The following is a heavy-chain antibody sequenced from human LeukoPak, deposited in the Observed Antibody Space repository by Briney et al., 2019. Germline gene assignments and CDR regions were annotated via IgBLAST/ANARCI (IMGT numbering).Heavy chain of an antibody. Sequence: PSETLSVICVVSNDSVNNDFYWGWVRQPPGKGLEWIGSIYHTGSTDYNPSLKSRVSISVDTSKNHFSLRLTSVTAADTAVYYCARDKDDYVWVTYRWWGQGILVTVSS. J-gene: IGHJ4*02. CDR3: ARDKDDYVWVTYRW. V-gene: IGHV4-38-2*02. CDR1: NDSVNNDFY. CDR2: IYHTGST. D-gene: IGHD3-16*02.